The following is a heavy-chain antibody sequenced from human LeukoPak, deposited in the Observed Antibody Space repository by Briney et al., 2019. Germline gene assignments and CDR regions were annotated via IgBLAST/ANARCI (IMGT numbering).Heavy chain of an antibody. D-gene: IGHD6-6*01. CDR2: TYYRSKWYN. V-gene: IGHV6-1*01. Sequence: SQTLSLTCAISGDSFSSNSAAWNWIRQSPSRGLEWLGRTYYRSKWYNDYAVSVKSRITINPDTSKNQFSLQLNSVTPEDTAVYYCARGIPYIAARDYFDYWGQGTLVTVSS. J-gene: IGHJ4*02. CDR1: GDSFSSNSAA. CDR3: ARGIPYIAARDYFDY.